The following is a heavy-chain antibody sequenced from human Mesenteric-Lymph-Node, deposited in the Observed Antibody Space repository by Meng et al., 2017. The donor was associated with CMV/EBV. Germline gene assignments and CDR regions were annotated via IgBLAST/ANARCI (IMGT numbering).Heavy chain of an antibody. CDR2: INPSGRST. Sequence: SCKASGYTFNNSYVHWLRQAPGQGLEWMGIINPSGRSTSYAQKFQGRVTMTRDTSTSTIYMELSSLRSEDTAVYYCARDLGGNWYFDLWGRGTLVTVSS. J-gene: IGHJ2*01. CDR1: GYTFNNSY. CDR3: ARDLGGNWYFDL. D-gene: IGHD1-26*01. V-gene: IGHV1-46*02.